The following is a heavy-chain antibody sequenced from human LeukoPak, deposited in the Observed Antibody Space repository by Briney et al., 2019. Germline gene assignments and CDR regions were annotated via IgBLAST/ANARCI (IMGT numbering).Heavy chain of an antibody. V-gene: IGHV4-59*01. J-gene: IGHJ4*02. CDR2: IYYSGST. Sequence: SETLSLTCTVSGGPISSYYWSWIRQPPGKGLEWIGYIYYSGSTNYNPSLKSRVTISVDTSKNQFSLKLSSVTAADTAVYYCARVSGSYSFDYWGQGTLVTVSS. D-gene: IGHD1-26*01. CDR3: ARVSGSYSFDY. CDR1: GGPISSYY.